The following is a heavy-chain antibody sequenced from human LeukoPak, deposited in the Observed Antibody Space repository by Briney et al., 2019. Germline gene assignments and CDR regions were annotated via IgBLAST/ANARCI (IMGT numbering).Heavy chain of an antibody. CDR1: GYSFTSYW. D-gene: IGHD4-23*01. Sequence: GESLKISCKGSGYSFTSYWIGWVRQMPGKGLEGMGIIYPGDSDTRYSPSFRGQVTISADKSISTAYLQWSSLKASDTAMYYCARLTTVVTLDAFDIWGQGTMVTVSS. CDR3: ARLTTVVTLDAFDI. V-gene: IGHV5-51*01. J-gene: IGHJ3*02. CDR2: IYPGDSDT.